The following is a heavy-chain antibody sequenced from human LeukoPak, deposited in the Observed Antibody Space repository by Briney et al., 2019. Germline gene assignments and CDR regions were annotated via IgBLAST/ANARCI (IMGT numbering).Heavy chain of an antibody. J-gene: IGHJ4*02. V-gene: IGHV3-74*01. CDR1: GFTFSSYW. D-gene: IGHD5-18*01. CDR3: ARVVDTHFDY. CDR2: IKSDGSTT. Sequence: GGSLRLSCAASGFTFSSYWMHWVRQAPGKGLVWVSRIKSDGSTTTHADSVKGRFTISRDNAKNTLYLQMNSLRAEDTAVYYCARVVDTHFDYWGQGTLVTVSS.